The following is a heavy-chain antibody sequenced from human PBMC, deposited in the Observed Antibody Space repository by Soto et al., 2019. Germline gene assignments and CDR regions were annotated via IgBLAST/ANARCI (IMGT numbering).Heavy chain of an antibody. Sequence: QITLKESGPTLVKPTQTLTLTCTFSGFSLSTSGVGVAWIRQPPGKALEWLALIYWDDDKRYSPSLKSRLTITKDTSKNPVVLTMTNMDPVDTATYYCAHRPSYCSGGSCYSGFGYWGQGTLFTVSS. CDR2: IYWDDDK. J-gene: IGHJ4*02. V-gene: IGHV2-5*02. CDR3: AHRPSYCSGGSCYSGFGY. CDR1: GFSLSTSGVG. D-gene: IGHD2-15*01.